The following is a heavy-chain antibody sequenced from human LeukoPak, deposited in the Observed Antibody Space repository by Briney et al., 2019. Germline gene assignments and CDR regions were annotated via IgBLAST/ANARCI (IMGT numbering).Heavy chain of an antibody. CDR3: ATVPDYGGNGDYFDY. V-gene: IGHV3-66*01. J-gene: IGHJ4*02. CDR2: IYSGGST. D-gene: IGHD4-23*01. Sequence: GGSLRLSCAASGFTVRHNYMSWVRQAPGKGLEWVSVIYSGGSTFYADSVKGRFTISRDNSKNTIFLQMSSLRAEDTAVYYCATVPDYGGNGDYFDYWGQGTLVTVSS. CDR1: GFTVRHNY.